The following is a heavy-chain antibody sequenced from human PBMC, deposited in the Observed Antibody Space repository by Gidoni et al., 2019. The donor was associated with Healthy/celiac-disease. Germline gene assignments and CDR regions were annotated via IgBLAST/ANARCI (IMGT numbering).Heavy chain of an antibody. D-gene: IGHD4-17*01. Sequence: QVQLQESGPGLVKPSQTLSLTCTFSVGSISSGGYYWSWIRQHPGKGLEWIGYIYYSGSTYYNPSLKSRVTISVDTSKNQFSLKLSSVTAADTAVYYCAREDVTTSYFDYWGQGTLVTVSS. J-gene: IGHJ4*02. CDR3: AREDVTTSYFDY. V-gene: IGHV4-31*03. CDR1: VGSISSGGYY. CDR2: IYYSGST.